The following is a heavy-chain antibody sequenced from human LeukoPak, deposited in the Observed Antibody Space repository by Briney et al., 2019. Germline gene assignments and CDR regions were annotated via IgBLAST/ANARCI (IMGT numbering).Heavy chain of an antibody. Sequence: PSETLSLTCAVSGGSISSGGYSWSWIRRPPGKGLEWIGYIYHSGSTYYNPSLKSRVTISVDRSKNQFSLKLSSVTAADTAVYYCARHYYYDSSGYYYWFDPWGQGTLVTVSS. J-gene: IGHJ5*02. V-gene: IGHV4-30-2*01. CDR1: GGSISSGGYS. CDR3: ARHYYYDSSGYYYWFDP. CDR2: IYHSGST. D-gene: IGHD3-22*01.